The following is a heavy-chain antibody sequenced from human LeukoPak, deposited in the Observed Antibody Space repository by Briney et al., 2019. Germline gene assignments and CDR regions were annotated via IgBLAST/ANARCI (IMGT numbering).Heavy chain of an antibody. J-gene: IGHJ6*03. CDR1: GGSISSNSYY. CDR2: IYYSGSP. Sequence: SETLSLTCTVSGGSISSNSYYWGWIRQPPGKGLEWIGSIYYSGSPYYNPSLKSRVTISVDTSKNQFSLKLSSVTAADTAVYYCAVRAGEPRKSSYYYYMDVWGKGTTVTVSS. V-gene: IGHV4-39*01. CDR3: AVRAGEPRKSSYYYYMDV. D-gene: IGHD3-10*01.